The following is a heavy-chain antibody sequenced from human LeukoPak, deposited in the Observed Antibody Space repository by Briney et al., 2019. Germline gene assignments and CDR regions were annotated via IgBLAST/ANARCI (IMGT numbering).Heavy chain of an antibody. Sequence: PSETLSLTCTVSGGPISSGSYYWSWIRQPAGKGLEWIGRIYTSGSTNYNPSLKSRVTISVDTSKNQFSLKLSSVTAADTAVYYCARGQVNIVGAATLLDYWGQGTLVTVSS. CDR1: GGPISSGSYY. CDR3: ARGQVNIVGAATLLDY. J-gene: IGHJ4*02. D-gene: IGHD1-26*01. CDR2: IYTSGST. V-gene: IGHV4-61*02.